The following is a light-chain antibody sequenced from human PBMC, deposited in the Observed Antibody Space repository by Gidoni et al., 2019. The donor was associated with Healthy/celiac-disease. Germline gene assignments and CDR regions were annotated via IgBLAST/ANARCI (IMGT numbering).Light chain of an antibody. CDR3: QQYDNLPRT. CDR1: QDISNY. J-gene: IGKJ1*01. Sequence: DIQMTQSPSSLSASVGDRVTITCQASQDISNYLNWYQQKPGKAPKLLIYDASNLETGVPSRFSGSGSGTDFTFTISSLQPEDIATYYCQQYDNLPRTFXQGTKVEIK. V-gene: IGKV1-33*01. CDR2: DAS.